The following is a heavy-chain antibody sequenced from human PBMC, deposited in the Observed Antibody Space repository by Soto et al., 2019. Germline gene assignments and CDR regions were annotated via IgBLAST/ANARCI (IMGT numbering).Heavy chain of an antibody. J-gene: IGHJ2*01. Sequence: PGGSLRLSCTVSGINFKTYDMSWVRQAAGKGPEWVSAISDSGKRTFYADSVKGRFTMSRDNSKNTLFLQMNSLRAEDTAIYYCAKDSGRWYFDFRGRGTSVTVSS. CDR1: GINFKTYD. D-gene: IGHD5-12*01. CDR2: ISDSGKRT. V-gene: IGHV3-23*01. CDR3: AKDSGRWYFDF.